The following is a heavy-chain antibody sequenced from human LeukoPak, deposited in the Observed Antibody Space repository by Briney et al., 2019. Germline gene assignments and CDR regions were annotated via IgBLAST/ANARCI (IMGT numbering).Heavy chain of an antibody. D-gene: IGHD2-15*01. CDR3: VKDVSLGFCSGGSCSAHFDY. CDR1: GFTFDDYA. Sequence: GGSLRLSCAASGFTFDDYAMHWVRQAPGKGLEWVSGISWNSGSIVYVDSVKGRFTISRDNAKNSLYLQMDSLRHEDMAMYYCVKDVSLGFCSGGSCSAHFDYWGQGTLVTVSS. CDR2: ISWNSGSI. J-gene: IGHJ4*02. V-gene: IGHV3-9*03.